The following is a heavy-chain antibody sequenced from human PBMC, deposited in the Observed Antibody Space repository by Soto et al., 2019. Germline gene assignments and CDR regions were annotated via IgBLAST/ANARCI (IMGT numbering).Heavy chain of an antibody. J-gene: IGHJ4*02. D-gene: IGHD4-4*01. CDR1: RFTFSDYG. V-gene: IGHV3-30*18. Sequence: GGSLRLSCAASRFTFSDYGMHWVRQAPGKGLEWVAGISHGATRKSYSDSVKGRFIISRDNSKKMLYLQLNSLRREDTAVYYCAKDWVRGSNRYQLDYWGRGTLVTVSS. CDR2: ISHGATRK. CDR3: AKDWVRGSNRYQLDY.